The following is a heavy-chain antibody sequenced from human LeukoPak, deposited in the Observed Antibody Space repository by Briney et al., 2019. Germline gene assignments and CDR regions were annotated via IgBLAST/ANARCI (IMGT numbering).Heavy chain of an antibody. CDR3: ASAYDILTGSRYPFGAFDI. V-gene: IGHV3-30-3*01. D-gene: IGHD3-9*01. CDR2: ISYDGSNK. Sequence: PGGSLRLSCAASGFTFSSYAMHWVRQAPGKGLEWVAVISYDGSNKYYADSVKGRFTISRDNSKNTLYLQMSSLRAEDTAVYYCASAYDILTGSRYPFGAFDIWGQGTMVTVSS. CDR1: GFTFSSYA. J-gene: IGHJ3*02.